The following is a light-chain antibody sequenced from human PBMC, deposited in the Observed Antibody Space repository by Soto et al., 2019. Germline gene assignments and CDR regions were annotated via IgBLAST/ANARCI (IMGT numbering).Light chain of an antibody. CDR2: KAS. J-gene: IGKJ1*01. Sequence: DIQMTQSPSSLSASVGDRVTITCRASQSISSSLNWYQQKPGKAPKLLIYKASTLKSGVPSRFSGSGSGTEFTLTISSLQPDDFATYYCQHYNSYSEAFGQGTKVELK. CDR3: QHYNSYSEA. V-gene: IGKV1-5*03. CDR1: QSISSS.